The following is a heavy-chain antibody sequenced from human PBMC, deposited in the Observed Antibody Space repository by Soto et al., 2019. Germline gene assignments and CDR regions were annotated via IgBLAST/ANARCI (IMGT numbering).Heavy chain of an antibody. CDR2: ISAYNGNT. V-gene: IGHV1-18*01. CDR3: ARVGTPIDY. Sequence: QVQLVQSGAEVKKPGASVKVSCKASGYTFTNFGISWVRQAPGQGLEWMGWISAYNGNTKYAQNFQGRVTMTTDTSTSTAYTELMSLRADDTAVYYCARVGTPIDYWGQGTLFTVAS. D-gene: IGHD7-27*01. CDR1: GYTFTNFG. J-gene: IGHJ4*02.